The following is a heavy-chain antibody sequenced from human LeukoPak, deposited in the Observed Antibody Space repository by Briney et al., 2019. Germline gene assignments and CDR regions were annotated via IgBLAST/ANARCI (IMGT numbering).Heavy chain of an antibody. CDR2: ISASGGST. CDR1: GFTFSSYA. Sequence: PGGSLRLSCAASGFTFSSYAMNWVRQAPGEGLEWVSAISASGGSTYYADSVKGRFTISRDNSKDTLYLQMNSLRADDTAVYYCAKRIAALGPSFDYWGQGTLVTVSS. D-gene: IGHD6-25*01. CDR3: AKRIAALGPSFDY. V-gene: IGHV3-23*01. J-gene: IGHJ4*02.